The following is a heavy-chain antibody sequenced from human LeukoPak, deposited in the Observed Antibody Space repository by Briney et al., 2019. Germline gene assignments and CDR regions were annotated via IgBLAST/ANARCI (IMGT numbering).Heavy chain of an antibody. Sequence: SQTLSLTCTVSGGSISSGSYYWSWIRQPAGKGLEWIGRIYTSGSTNYNPSLKSRVTISVDTSKNQFSLKLSSVTAADTAVYYCARERHEQTFDIWGQGTMVTVSS. D-gene: IGHD6-13*01. CDR2: IYTSGST. J-gene: IGHJ3*02. CDR1: GGSISSGSYY. CDR3: ARERHEQTFDI. V-gene: IGHV4-61*02.